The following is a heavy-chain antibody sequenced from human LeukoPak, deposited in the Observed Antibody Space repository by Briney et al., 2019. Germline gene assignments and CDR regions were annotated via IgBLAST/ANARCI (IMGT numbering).Heavy chain of an antibody. D-gene: IGHD2-2*02. J-gene: IGHJ6*03. V-gene: IGHV1-18*01. CDR2: ISAYNGNT. CDR1: GYTFTSYG. CDR3: ARDGYCSSTSCYRCGTDYYYMDV. Sequence: ASVKVSCKASGYTFTSYGISWVRQAPGQGLEWMGWISAYNGNTNYAQKLQGRVTMTTDTSTSTAYMELRSLRSDDTAVYYCARDGYCSSTSCYRCGTDYYYMDVWGKGTTVTVSS.